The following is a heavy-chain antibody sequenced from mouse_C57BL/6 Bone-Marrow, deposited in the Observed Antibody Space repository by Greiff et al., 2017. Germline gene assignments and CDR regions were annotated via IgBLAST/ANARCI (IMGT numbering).Heavy chain of an antibody. Sequence: QVQLQQSGPELVKPGASVKLSCKASGYTFTSYDINWVKQRPGQGLEWIGWIYLRDGSTKYNEKFKGKDTLTVDTSSSTAYMELHSLKSKESAVYFCTRGSTVIAINYWGEGTNLTISS. J-gene: IGHJ2*01. D-gene: IGHD1-1*01. V-gene: IGHV1-85*01. CDR2: IYLRDGST. CDR3: TRGSTVIAINY. CDR1: GYTFTSYD.